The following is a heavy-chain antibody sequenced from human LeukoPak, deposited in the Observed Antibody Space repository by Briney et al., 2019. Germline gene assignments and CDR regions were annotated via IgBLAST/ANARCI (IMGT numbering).Heavy chain of an antibody. J-gene: IGHJ4*02. CDR3: ARVGGSGSYTSHYFDY. D-gene: IGHD3-10*01. Sequence: GASVKVSCNASGGTFGSYAISWVRQAPGQGLEWMGGIIPIFTTANHAQKFQGRVTITADESTSTAYMELSSLRSEDTAVYYCARVGGSGSYTSHYFDYWGQGTLVTVSS. CDR1: GGTFGSYA. CDR2: IIPIFTTA. V-gene: IGHV1-69*13.